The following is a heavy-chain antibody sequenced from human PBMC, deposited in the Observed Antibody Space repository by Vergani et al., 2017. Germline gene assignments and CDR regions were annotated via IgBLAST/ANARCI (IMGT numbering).Heavy chain of an antibody. J-gene: IGHJ6*03. Sequence: QLVQSGAEVKKPGASVKVSCKVSGFTFTSSAMQWVRQARGQRLEWIGWIVVGSGNKNYAQKFQERVTITRDMSTSTAYMELSSLRSEDTAVYYCAKSHLRRDYYYMDVWGKGTTVTVSS. CDR2: IVVGSGNK. V-gene: IGHV1-58*02. CDR3: AKSHLRRDYYYMDV. CDR1: GFTFTSSA.